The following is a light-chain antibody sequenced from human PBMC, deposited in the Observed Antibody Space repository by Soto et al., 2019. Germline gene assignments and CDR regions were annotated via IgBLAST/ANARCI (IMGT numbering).Light chain of an antibody. CDR3: QQYGTSGT. J-gene: IGKJ1*01. CDR2: AVA. CDR1: QSVRNS. Sequence: EIVLTQSPATLSLSPGERATLSSRASQSVRNSLAWYQQKPGQAPRLLMYAVATTATGIPDRFSGSGSGTDFTLTIRRLEPEDVAVYYCQQYGTSGTFGQGTKVDIK. V-gene: IGKV3-20*01.